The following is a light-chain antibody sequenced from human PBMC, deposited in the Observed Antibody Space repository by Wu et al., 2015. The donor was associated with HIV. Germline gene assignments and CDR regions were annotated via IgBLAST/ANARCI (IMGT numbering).Light chain of an antibody. CDR1: QSVTSSY. CDR2: GAS. Sequence: IVLTQSPGTLSLSPGERATLSCRASQSVTSSYLAWYQQKPGQAPSLLMYGASSRATGIPDRFSGSGSGTDFTLTISRLEPEDFAVYYCQQHGSSPLWTFGPGTKVEIK. CDR3: QQHGSSPLWT. V-gene: IGKV3-20*01. J-gene: IGKJ1*01.